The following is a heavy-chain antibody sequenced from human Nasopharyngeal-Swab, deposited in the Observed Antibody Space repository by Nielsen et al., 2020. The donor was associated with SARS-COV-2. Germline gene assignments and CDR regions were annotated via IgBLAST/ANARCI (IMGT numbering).Heavy chain of an antibody. D-gene: IGHD2-8*02. J-gene: IGHJ4*02. Sequence: GESLKISCAASGFTFSGSAMHWVRQASGKGLEWVGRIRSKANSYATAYAASVKGRSTISRDDSKNTAYLQMNSLKTEDTAVYYCTGGVTRVRHWGQGTLVTVSS. V-gene: IGHV3-73*01. CDR2: IRSKANSYAT. CDR3: TGGVTRVRH. CDR1: GFTFSGSA.